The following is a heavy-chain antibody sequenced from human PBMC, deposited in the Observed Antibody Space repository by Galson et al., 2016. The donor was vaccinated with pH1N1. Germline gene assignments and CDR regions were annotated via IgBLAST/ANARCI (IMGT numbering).Heavy chain of an antibody. D-gene: IGHD2-2*01. J-gene: IGHJ6*03. V-gene: IGHV3-23*01. Sequence: SLRLSYAASGFTFRNYGASWVRQAPGKGLEWVSFLSASGGSTYYADSVKGRFTISRDNSKNTLFLQMNSLRAEDAAVYYCAKGTAAIFYYYMDVWGIGTTVTVSS. CDR1: GFTFRNYG. CDR3: AKGTAAIFYYYMDV. CDR2: LSASGGST.